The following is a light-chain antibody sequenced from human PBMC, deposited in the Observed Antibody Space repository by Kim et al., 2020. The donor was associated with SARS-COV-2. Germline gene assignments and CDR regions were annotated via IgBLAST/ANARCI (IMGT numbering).Light chain of an antibody. CDR1: SGDVDGYKY. V-gene: IGLV2-14*01. Sequence: QSITISCTGTSGDVDGYKYVSWYQQHPGKAPNLVIYEVDNRPSGVSIRFSGSKSGNTASLTISGLQAEDEADYYCSSYIRGSTNYVFGTGTKVTVL. J-gene: IGLJ1*01. CDR2: EVD. CDR3: SSYIRGSTNYV.